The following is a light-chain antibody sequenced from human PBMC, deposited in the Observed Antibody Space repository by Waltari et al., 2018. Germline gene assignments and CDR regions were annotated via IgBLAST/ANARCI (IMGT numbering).Light chain of an antibody. CDR2: EDS. V-gene: IGLV1-51*02. Sequence: QSVLPPPPSVSAAPGQRVTLPCSVGPSNIGNNYVHWYLQFPGTAPKLLIYEDSGRPSGVPGRFSGSKSGTSATLDITGLQAGDEADYYCGTWDSSLSGAVFGGGTHLTVL. CDR3: GTWDSSLSGAV. CDR1: PSNIGNNY. J-gene: IGLJ7*01.